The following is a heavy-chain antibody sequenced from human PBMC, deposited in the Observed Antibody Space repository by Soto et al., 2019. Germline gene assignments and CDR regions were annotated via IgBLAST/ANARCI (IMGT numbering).Heavy chain of an antibody. V-gene: IGHV1-69*01. D-gene: IGHD2-2*01. CDR1: GGPFNTFG. J-gene: IGHJ4*02. CDR3: ARTRQRRPVFYVDY. CDR2: IIPKYGTT. Sequence: QVQLMQSGAEVTKPGSSVKVSCKASGGPFNTFGISWVRQAPGQGLEWMGGIIPKYGTTNYARRFQGRVTITEDESTTTAYLELSSLRHDDTAIYYCARTRQRRPVFYVDYWGQGT.